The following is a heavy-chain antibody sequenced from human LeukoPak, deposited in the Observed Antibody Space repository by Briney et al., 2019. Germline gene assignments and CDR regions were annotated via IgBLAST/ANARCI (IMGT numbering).Heavy chain of an antibody. J-gene: IGHJ4*02. CDR3: AKDVIGGYIV. CDR2: ISGSGGST. CDR1: GFTFSSYA. D-gene: IGHD5-18*01. Sequence: GGSLRLSCAASGFTFSSYAMSWVRQAPGKGMEWVSAISGSGGSTYYADSVKGRFIISKDNSKNTLYLQMNSLRAEDTAVYYCAKDVIGGYIVWGQGTLVTVSS. V-gene: IGHV3-23*01.